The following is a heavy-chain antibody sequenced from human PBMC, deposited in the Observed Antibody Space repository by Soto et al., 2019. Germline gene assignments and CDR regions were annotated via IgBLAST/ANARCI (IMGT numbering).Heavy chain of an antibody. J-gene: IGHJ6*02. D-gene: IGHD1-26*01. CDR3: AREAGATGRVYYYYGMDV. Sequence: ASVKVSCKASGYTFTGYYMHWVRQAPGQGLEWMGWINPNSGGTNYAQKFQGRVTMTRDTSISTAYMELSRLRSDDTAVYYCAREAGATGRVYYYYGMDVCGQGTTLTVSS. CDR2: INPNSGGT. CDR1: GYTFTGYY. V-gene: IGHV1-2*02.